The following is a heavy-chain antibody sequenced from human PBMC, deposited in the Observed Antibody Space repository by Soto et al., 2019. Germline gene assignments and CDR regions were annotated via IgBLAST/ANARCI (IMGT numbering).Heavy chain of an antibody. D-gene: IGHD3-22*01. V-gene: IGHV3-23*01. Sequence: VGSLRLSCAASGFTFSTYAMSWVRQAPGKGLEWVSLISGSAGRTYYGDSVKGRFTISRDNSRNTVYLQMNSLRAEDTALYYCAKVGLYYDGTGYYYFDYWGQGMLVTVSS. CDR2: ISGSAGRT. CDR1: GFTFSTYA. CDR3: AKVGLYYDGTGYYYFDY. J-gene: IGHJ4*02.